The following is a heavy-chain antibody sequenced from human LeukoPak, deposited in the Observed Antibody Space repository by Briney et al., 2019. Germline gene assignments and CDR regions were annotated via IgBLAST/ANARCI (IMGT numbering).Heavy chain of an antibody. Sequence: GGSLRLSCAASGFTFSSYAMSWVRQAPGKGLEWVSAISGSGGSTYYADSVKGRITISRDNSKNTLYLQMNSLRAEDTAVYYCAPTIVGATKNLDYWGQGTLVTVSS. D-gene: IGHD1-26*01. CDR3: APTIVGATKNLDY. CDR2: ISGSGGST. CDR1: GFTFSSYA. J-gene: IGHJ4*02. V-gene: IGHV3-23*01.